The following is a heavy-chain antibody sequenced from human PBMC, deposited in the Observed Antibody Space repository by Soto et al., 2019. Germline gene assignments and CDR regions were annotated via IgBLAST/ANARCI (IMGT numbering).Heavy chain of an antibody. CDR1: GGSISSSSYY. Sequence: SETLSLTCTVSGGSISSSSYYWGWIRQPPGKGLEWIGSIYYSGSTYYNPSLKSRVTISVDTSKNQFSLKLSSVTAADTALYYCAQRVVVAATGNCFDPWGQGPLVTVSS. CDR3: AQRVVVAATGNCFDP. J-gene: IGHJ5*02. D-gene: IGHD2-15*01. CDR2: IYYSGST. V-gene: IGHV4-39*01.